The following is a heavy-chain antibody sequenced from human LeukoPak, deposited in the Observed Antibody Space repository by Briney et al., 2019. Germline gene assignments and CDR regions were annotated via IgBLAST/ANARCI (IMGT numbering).Heavy chain of an antibody. CDR1: GYTFTSYA. CDR3: ARGLSSSRLDY. V-gene: IGHV1-2*02. D-gene: IGHD6-6*01. CDR2: INPNSGGT. J-gene: IGHJ4*02. Sequence: GASVKVSCKASGYTFTSYAMHWVRQAPGQGLERMGWINPNSGGTNYAQKFQGRVIMTRDTSISTAYMELSRLRSDDTAVYYCARGLSSSRLDYWGQETLVTVSS.